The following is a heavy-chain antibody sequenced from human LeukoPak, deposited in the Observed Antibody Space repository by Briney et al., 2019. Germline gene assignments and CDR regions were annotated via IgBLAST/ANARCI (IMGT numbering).Heavy chain of an antibody. CDR3: ASPQGVRYYDYVWGSYRPDYFDY. Sequence: SVKVSCKASGGTFSSYAISWVRQAPGQGLEWMGRIIPILGIANYAQKFQGRVTITADKSTSTAYMELSSLRSEDTAVYYCASPQGVRYYDYVWGSYRPDYFDYRGQGTLVTVSS. D-gene: IGHD3-16*02. CDR1: GGTFSSYA. CDR2: IIPILGIA. J-gene: IGHJ4*02. V-gene: IGHV1-69*04.